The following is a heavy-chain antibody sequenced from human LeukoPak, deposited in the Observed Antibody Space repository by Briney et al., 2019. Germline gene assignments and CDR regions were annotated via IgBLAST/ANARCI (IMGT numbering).Heavy chain of an antibody. V-gene: IGHV3-30*04. Sequence: GGSLRLSCAASGFTFSSYAMHWVRQAPGKGLEWVAVISYDGSNKYYADSVKGRFTISRDNSKNTLYLQMNRLRAEDTAVYYCARFAVGATARVDYWGQGTLVTVSS. J-gene: IGHJ4*02. CDR2: ISYDGSNK. CDR1: GFTFSSYA. D-gene: IGHD1-26*01. CDR3: ARFAVGATARVDY.